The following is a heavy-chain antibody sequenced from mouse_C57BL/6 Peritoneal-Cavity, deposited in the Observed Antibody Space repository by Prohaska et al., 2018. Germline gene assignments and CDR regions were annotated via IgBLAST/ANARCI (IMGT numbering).Heavy chain of an antibody. V-gene: IGHV12-3*01. Sequence: QMQLQESGPGLVKPSQSLFLTCSITGFPITSGYYWIWIRQSPGKPLEWMGYITHSGETFYNPSLQSPISITRETSKNQFFLQLNSVTTEDTAMYYWAGDYYCYWYFDVWGTGTTVTVSS. CDR3: AGDYYCYWYFDV. D-gene: IGHD1-1*02. CDR2: ITHSGET. J-gene: IGHJ1*03. CDR1: GFPITSGYY.